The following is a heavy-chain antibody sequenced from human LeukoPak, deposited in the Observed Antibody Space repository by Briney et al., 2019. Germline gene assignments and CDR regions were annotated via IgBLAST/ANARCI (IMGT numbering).Heavy chain of an antibody. CDR2: IYYSGRT. Sequence: PSETLSLTCTVSGGSISSDYWSWIRQPPGKGLEWIGYIYYSGRTNYNPSLRSRVTISVDTSKTQFSLKLSSVTAADTAVYYCASNVDTAMAKTDYWGQGTLVTVSS. CDR3: ASNVDTAMAKTDY. J-gene: IGHJ4*02. D-gene: IGHD5-18*01. CDR1: GGSISSDY. V-gene: IGHV4-59*08.